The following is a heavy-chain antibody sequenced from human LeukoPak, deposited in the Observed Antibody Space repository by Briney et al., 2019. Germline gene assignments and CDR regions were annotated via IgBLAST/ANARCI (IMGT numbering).Heavy chain of an antibody. CDR1: GFTFNNYA. CDR3: AKGLKTGVGPYKGYHYYMDV. Sequence: GGSLRLSCAASGFTFNNYAMSWVRQAPGKGLKWVATVNDNGAATYYADSVKGRFTISRDNSYNTVSLQMNGLRDEDTGVYYCAKGLKTGVGPYKGYHYYMDVWAKGPRSPAP. CDR2: VNDNGAAT. J-gene: IGHJ6*03. D-gene: IGHD3-10*01. V-gene: IGHV3-23*01.